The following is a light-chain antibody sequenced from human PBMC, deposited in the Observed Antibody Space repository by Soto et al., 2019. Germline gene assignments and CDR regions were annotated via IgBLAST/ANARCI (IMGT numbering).Light chain of an antibody. CDR1: QGIRSF. CDR2: STS. V-gene: IGKV1-39*01. CDR3: QQSYNSPQT. Sequence: QMTQSPSSLSASVGDRVTITCRASQGIRSFLNWYQQKLGKAPKLLIYSTSHLQHGVPSRFSGSGSGTDFTLTISSLQPEDFATYYCQQSYNSPQTFGQGTKVEI. J-gene: IGKJ1*01.